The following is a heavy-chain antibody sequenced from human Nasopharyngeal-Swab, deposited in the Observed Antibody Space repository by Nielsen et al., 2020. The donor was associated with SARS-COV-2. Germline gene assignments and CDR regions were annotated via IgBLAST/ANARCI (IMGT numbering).Heavy chain of an antibody. CDR3: AREWIQLWPDAFDI. V-gene: IGHV1-46*01. D-gene: IGHD5-18*01. Sequence: WVRQAPGQGLEWMGIINPSGGSTSYAQKFQGRVTMTRDTSTSTVYMELSSLRPEDTAVYYCAREWIQLWPDAFDIWGQGTMVTVSS. J-gene: IGHJ3*02. CDR2: INPSGGST.